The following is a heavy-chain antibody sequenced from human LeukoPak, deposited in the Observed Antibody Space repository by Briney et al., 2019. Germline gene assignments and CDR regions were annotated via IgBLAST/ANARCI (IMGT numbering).Heavy chain of an antibody. V-gene: IGHV1-69*05. D-gene: IGHD6-13*01. CDR1: GGTFSSYA. CDR3: AREEPGIAAAGSKGGSWFDP. J-gene: IGHJ5*02. CDR2: IIPIFGTA. Sequence: SVKASCKASGGTFSSYAISWVRQAPGQGLEWMGGIIPIFGTANYAQKFQGRVTITTDESTSTAYMELSSLRSEDTAVYYCAREEPGIAAAGSKGGSWFDPWGQGTLVTVSS.